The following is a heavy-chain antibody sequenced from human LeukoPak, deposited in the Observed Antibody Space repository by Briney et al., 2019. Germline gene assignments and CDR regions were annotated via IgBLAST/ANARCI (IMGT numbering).Heavy chain of an antibody. V-gene: IGHV1-8*02. J-gene: IGHJ4*02. CDR2: MNPNSGNT. CDR1: GYTFTSYG. CDR3: ARGIQLWERNSEVNY. Sequence: ASVKVSCKASGYTFTSYGISWVRQAPGQGLEWMGWMNPNSGNTGYAQKFQGRVTMTRNTSISTAYMELSSLRSEDTAVYYCARGIQLWERNSEVNYWGQGTLVTVSS. D-gene: IGHD5-18*01.